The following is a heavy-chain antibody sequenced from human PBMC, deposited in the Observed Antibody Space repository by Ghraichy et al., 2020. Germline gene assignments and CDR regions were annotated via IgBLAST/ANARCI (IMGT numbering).Heavy chain of an antibody. CDR1: GYSFANFW. CDR2: IYPTDSDT. D-gene: IGHD6-6*01. V-gene: IGHV5-51*01. Sequence: GESLNISCKGSGYSFANFWIAWVRQMLGKGLEWMGTIYPTDSDTTYSPSFQGQVTISVDTSISTAYLQWSSLKASDTAMYYCAVGSSGFLYFDYWGQGTLVTVSS. J-gene: IGHJ4*02. CDR3: AVGSSGFLYFDY.